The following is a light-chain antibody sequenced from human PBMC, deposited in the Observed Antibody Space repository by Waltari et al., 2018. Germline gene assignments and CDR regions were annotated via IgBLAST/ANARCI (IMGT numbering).Light chain of an antibody. V-gene: IGLV2-14*03. Sequence: QSALTQPASVSGSPEQSIPISCTGTSRDVGGYHYAYWYQQHPGKAPRPMIYDVSKRPSGVSNRFSGSKSGNTASLTISGLQAEDEADYYCSSYTSSSTYVFGTGTKVTVL. CDR2: DVS. J-gene: IGLJ1*01. CDR1: SRDVGGYHY. CDR3: SSYTSSSTYV.